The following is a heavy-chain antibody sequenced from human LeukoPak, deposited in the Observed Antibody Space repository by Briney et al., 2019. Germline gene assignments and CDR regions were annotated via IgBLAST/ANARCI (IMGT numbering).Heavy chain of an antibody. CDR3: AKEESGYYPGAFDI. CDR1: GFTFDLYA. D-gene: IGHD2-21*01. CDR2: ISGIGGAT. Sequence: GGSLRLSCVASGFTFDLYAMSWVRQAPGEGLEWVATISGIGGATHYADSVKGRFTISRDNSKKMVYLQMNSLRAEDTAVYYCAKEESGYYPGAFDIWGQGTMVTVSS. J-gene: IGHJ3*02. V-gene: IGHV3-23*01.